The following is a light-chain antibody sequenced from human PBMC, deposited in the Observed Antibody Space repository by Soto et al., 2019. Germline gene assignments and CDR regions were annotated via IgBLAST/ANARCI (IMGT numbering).Light chain of an antibody. V-gene: IGKV3D-15*01. CDR2: DSS. CDR3: QQYNNWPYS. CDR1: QSVGSN. J-gene: IGKJ2*01. Sequence: EIVLTHSPATLSVSPGVRATLSCRASQSVGSNLAWYQQRPGQPPSLHIYDSSPRATDIPARFSGGGSGTDYTLIISRLPYEDFADYYCQQYNNWPYSFGQGTKLQIK.